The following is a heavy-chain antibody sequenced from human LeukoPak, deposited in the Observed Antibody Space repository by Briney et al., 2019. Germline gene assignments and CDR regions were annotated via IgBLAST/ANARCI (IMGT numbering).Heavy chain of an antibody. Sequence: SETLSLTCTVSGGSISSYYWSWIRQPPGKGLEWIGYIYYSGSTNYNPSLKSRATISVDTSKNQFSLKLSSVTAADTAVYYCAREGPGYDAFDIWGQGTMVTVSS. CDR3: AREGPGYDAFDI. J-gene: IGHJ3*02. CDR1: GGSISSYY. V-gene: IGHV4-59*01. CDR2: IYYSGST. D-gene: IGHD3-10*01.